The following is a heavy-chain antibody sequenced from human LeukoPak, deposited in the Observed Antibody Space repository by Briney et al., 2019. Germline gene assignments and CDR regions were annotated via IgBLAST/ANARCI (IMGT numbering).Heavy chain of an antibody. CDR3: ARHGYYHYYGMDV. CDR1: DDSISSSNYY. V-gene: IGHV4-39*01. J-gene: IGHJ6*02. Sequence: SETLSLTCTVSDDSISSSNYYWGWIRQSPGKGLEWIASINHGGSTYYNPSLKSRVTMSVDTSKNQFSLKLSSVTAADTAVYYCARHGYYHYYGMDVWGQGATVTVSS. CDR2: INHGGST.